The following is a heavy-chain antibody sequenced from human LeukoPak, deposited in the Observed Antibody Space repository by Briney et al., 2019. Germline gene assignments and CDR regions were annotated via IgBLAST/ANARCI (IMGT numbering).Heavy chain of an antibody. D-gene: IGHD3-10*01. Sequence: GGSLRLSCAASGFTFDDYAMHWVRQAPGKGLEWVSGISWDSGSIGYADSVKGRFTISRDNAKNSLYLQMNSLRAEDTAVYYCARADYYGSGSYYKDYWGQGTLVTVSS. CDR3: ARADYYGSGSYYKDY. V-gene: IGHV3-9*01. CDR1: GFTFDDYA. CDR2: ISWDSGSI. J-gene: IGHJ4*02.